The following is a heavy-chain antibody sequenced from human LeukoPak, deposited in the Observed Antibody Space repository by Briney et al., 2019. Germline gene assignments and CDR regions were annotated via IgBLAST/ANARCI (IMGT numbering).Heavy chain of an antibody. J-gene: IGHJ4*02. V-gene: IGHV3-30*18. CDR2: ISYDGSNK. D-gene: IGHD3-3*01. CDR1: GFTFSSYG. Sequence: PGGSLRLSCAASGFTFSSYGMYWVRQAPGKGLEWVALISYDGSNKYYADSVKGRFTISRDNSKNTLYLQMNSLRAEDTAVYYCAKDVYDFWSGCLDYWGQGTLVTVSS. CDR3: AKDVYDFWSGCLDY.